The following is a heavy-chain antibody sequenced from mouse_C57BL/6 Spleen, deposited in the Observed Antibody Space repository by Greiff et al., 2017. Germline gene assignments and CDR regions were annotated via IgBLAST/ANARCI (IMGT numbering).Heavy chain of an antibody. Sequence: EVKLMESGGGLVKPGGSLKLSCAASGFTFSSYAMSWVRQTPEKRLEWVATISDGGSYTYYPDNVKGRFTIARDNAKNNLYLQMSHLKSEDTAMYYCARGDGDEGFAYWGQGTLVTVSA. CDR3: ARGDGDEGFAY. D-gene: IGHD3-3*01. V-gene: IGHV5-4*03. CDR2: ISDGGSYT. CDR1: GFTFSSYA. J-gene: IGHJ3*01.